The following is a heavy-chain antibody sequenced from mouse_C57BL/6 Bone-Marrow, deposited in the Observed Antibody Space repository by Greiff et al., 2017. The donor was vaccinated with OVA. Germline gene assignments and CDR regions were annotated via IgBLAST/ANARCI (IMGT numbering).Heavy chain of an antibody. CDR3: ARSPLITTVVAMDY. D-gene: IGHD1-1*01. V-gene: IGHV1-53*01. Sequence: QVQLQQSGTELVKPGASVKLSCKASGYTFTSYWMHWVKQRPGQGLEWIGNINPSNGGPNYNEKFKSKATLTVDKSSSTAYMQLSSLTSEDSAVYYCARSPLITTVVAMDYWGQGTSVTVSS. J-gene: IGHJ4*01. CDR2: INPSNGGP. CDR1: GYTFTSYW.